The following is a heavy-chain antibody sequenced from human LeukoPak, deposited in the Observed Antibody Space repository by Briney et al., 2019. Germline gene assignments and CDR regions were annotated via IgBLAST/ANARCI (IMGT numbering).Heavy chain of an antibody. CDR1: GFTFSSYA. CDR3: AKNPYSGSYYYFDY. V-gene: IGHV3-23*01. D-gene: IGHD1-26*01. J-gene: IGHJ4*02. Sequence: GGSLRLSCAASGFTFSSYAMSWVRQAPGKGLEWVSAISGSGGSTYYADSVKGRFTISRDNSMNTLYLQMNSLRAEDTAVYYCAKNPYSGSYYYFDYWGQGTLVTVSS. CDR2: ISGSGGST.